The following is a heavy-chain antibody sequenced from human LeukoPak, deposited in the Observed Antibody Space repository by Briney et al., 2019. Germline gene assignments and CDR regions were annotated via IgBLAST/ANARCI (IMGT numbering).Heavy chain of an antibody. J-gene: IGHJ4*02. D-gene: IGHD5-18*01. Sequence: GSLRLSCAASGFTFSSYWMHWVRQAPGKGLVWVSRTKSDGSTTTYADSVKGRFTISRDNAKNTLYLQMNSLRAEDTAVYYCARVVDTHFDYWGQGTLVTVSS. CDR2: TKSDGSTT. V-gene: IGHV3-74*01. CDR1: GFTFSSYW. CDR3: ARVVDTHFDY.